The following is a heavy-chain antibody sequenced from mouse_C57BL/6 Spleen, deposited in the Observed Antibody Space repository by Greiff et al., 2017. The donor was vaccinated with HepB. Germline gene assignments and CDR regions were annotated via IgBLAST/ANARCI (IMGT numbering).Heavy chain of an antibody. CDR1: GFTFSSYA. CDR3: ARDPYFAY. V-gene: IGHV5-4*01. J-gene: IGHJ3*01. CDR2: ISDGGSYT. Sequence: DVQLQESGGGLVKPGGSLKLSCAASGFTFSSYAMSWVRQTPEKRLEWVATISDGGSYTYYPDNVKGRFTISRDNAKNNLYLQMSHLKSEDTAMYYCARDPYFAYWGQGTLVTVSA. D-gene: IGHD6-5*01.